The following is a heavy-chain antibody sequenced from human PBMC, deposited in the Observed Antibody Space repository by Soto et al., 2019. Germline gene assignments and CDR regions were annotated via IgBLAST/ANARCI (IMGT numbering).Heavy chain of an antibody. CDR1: GYSFTSYW. J-gene: IGHJ6*02. CDR3: ARSSRSRSGGRIPYYYYYGMDV. Sequence: GESLKISCKGSGYSFTSYWIGWVRQMPGKGLEWMGIIYPGDSDTRYSPSFQGQVTISADKSISTAYLQWSSLKASDTAMYYCARSSRSRSGGRIPYYYYYGMDVWGQGTTVTVSS. D-gene: IGHD3-16*01. CDR2: IYPGDSDT. V-gene: IGHV5-51*01.